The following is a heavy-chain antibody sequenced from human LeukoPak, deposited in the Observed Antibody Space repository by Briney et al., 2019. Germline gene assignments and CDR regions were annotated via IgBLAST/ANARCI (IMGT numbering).Heavy chain of an antibody. V-gene: IGHV3-30-3*01. J-gene: IGHJ4*02. Sequence: PGGSLRLSCAASGFTFSSYAMHWVCQAPGKGLEWVAVISYDGSNKYYADSVKGRFTISRDNSKNTLYLQMNSLRAEDTAVYYCAREGDYGDYDYWGQGTLVTVSS. CDR2: ISYDGSNK. D-gene: IGHD4-17*01. CDR3: AREGDYGDYDY. CDR1: GFTFSSYA.